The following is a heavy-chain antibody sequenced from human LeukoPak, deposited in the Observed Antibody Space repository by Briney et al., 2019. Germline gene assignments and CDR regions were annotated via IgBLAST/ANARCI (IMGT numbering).Heavy chain of an antibody. J-gene: IGHJ4*02. CDR1: GFTFSKYW. D-gene: IGHD6-19*01. CDR2: INTDGTVT. CDR3: ATKQWLAPPPDS. V-gene: IGHV3-74*01. Sequence: QPGGSLRLSCAAPGFTFSKYWMLWVRQAPGKGLESVSRINTDGTVTTYADSVKGRFTVSRDNADNTMFLQMNSVRDGDTAVYYCATKQWLAPPPDSWGQGTPVTVSS.